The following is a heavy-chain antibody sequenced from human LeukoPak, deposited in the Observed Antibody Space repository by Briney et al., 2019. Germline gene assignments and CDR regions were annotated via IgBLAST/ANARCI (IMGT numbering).Heavy chain of an antibody. CDR3: ARDSFRYSYGFSWFDP. J-gene: IGHJ5*02. V-gene: IGHV3-21*01. D-gene: IGHD5-18*01. Sequence: GGSLRLSCAASGFTFSSYSMNWVRQAPGKGLEWVSSISSSSSYIYYADSVKVRFTISRDNAKNSLYLQMNSLRAEDTAVYYCARDSFRYSYGFSWFDPWGQGTLVTVSS. CDR2: ISSSSSYI. CDR1: GFTFSSYS.